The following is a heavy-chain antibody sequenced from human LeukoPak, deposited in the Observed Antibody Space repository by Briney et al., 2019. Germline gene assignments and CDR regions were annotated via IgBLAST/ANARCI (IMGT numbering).Heavy chain of an antibody. D-gene: IGHD3-10*01. CDR1: GFTVSSNY. J-gene: IGHJ3*02. CDR3: ARKSDGSGTYAFDI. Sequence: GGSLRLSCAASGFTVSSNYMSWVRQAPGKGLEWVSVIYSGGSTYYADSVKGRFTISRDNSKNTLYLQMNSLRAEDTAVYYCARKSDGSGTYAFDIWGQGTMVTVSS. CDR2: IYSGGST. V-gene: IGHV3-66*01.